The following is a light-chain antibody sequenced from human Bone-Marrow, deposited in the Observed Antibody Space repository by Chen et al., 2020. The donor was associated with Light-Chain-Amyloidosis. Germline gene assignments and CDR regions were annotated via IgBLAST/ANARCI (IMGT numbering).Light chain of an antibody. CDR3: GSYTTTNTLV. V-gene: IGLV2-14*03. Sequence: QSALTQPASVSGSPGQSVTISCTGSNSDVGAHKYVSWYQQSPGKAPKLIIYDVSDRPSGLSYRFSGSKSGNTASLPIYGLQAEDEADYYCGSYTTTNTLVFGGGTKLTVL. CDR1: NSDVGAHKY. J-gene: IGLJ3*02. CDR2: DVS.